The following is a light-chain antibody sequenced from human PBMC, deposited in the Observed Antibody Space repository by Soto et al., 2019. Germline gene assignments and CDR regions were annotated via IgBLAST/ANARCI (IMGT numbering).Light chain of an antibody. V-gene: IGKV1-17*01. CDR1: QDIRSE. Sequence: DIRMTQSPSSLSASVGDRVTLTCRASQDIRSELAWYQHKPGNAPQCLIYGASSLQSGVPYMFSGSGSGAELTLTISSLQPEDFATYYSLQSNSYPLTFGGGTRVEIK. J-gene: IGKJ4*01. CDR2: GAS. CDR3: LQSNSYPLT.